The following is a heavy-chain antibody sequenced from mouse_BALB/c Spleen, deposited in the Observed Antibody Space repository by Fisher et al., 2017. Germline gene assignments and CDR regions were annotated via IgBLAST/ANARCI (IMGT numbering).Heavy chain of an antibody. CDR3: ARKYYFWAMDY. D-gene: IGHD1-1*01. V-gene: IGHV1S14*01. J-gene: IGHJ4*01. Sequence: KFKGKATLTVDTSSSTAYVDLSSLTSEDSAVYYCARKYYFWAMDYWGQGTSVTVSS.